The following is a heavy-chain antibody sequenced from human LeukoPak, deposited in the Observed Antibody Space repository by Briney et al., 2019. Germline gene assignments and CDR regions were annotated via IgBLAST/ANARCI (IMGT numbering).Heavy chain of an antibody. Sequence: SETLSLTCAVSGGSISSGGYSWSWVRQPPEKGLEWIGYIYHSGSTYYNPSLKSRVTISVDRSKNQFSLKLCSVTAADTGVDFCARGGGPNDYGDPGDSWGQGTLVTVSS. J-gene: IGHJ4*02. CDR3: ARGGGPNDYGDPGDS. V-gene: IGHV4-30-2*01. D-gene: IGHD4-17*01. CDR2: IYHSGST. CDR1: GGSISSGGYS.